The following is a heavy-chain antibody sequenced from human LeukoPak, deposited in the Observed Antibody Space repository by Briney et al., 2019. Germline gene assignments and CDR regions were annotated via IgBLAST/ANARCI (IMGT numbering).Heavy chain of an antibody. J-gene: IGHJ3*02. CDR1: GFTVSSNY. CDR2: IYSGGST. V-gene: IGHV3-53*01. CDR3: ARGIAVAGGDAFDI. D-gene: IGHD6-19*01. Sequence: GGSLRLSCAASGFTVSSNYMSWVRQAPGKGLEWVSVIYSGGSTYYADSVKGRFTISRDNSKNTLYPQMNSLRAEDTAVYYCARGIAVAGGDAFDIWGQGTMVTVSS.